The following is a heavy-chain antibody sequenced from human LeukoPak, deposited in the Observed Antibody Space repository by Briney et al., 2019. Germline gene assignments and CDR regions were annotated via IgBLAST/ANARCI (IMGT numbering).Heavy chain of an antibody. CDR2: TYYRSKWYN. CDR1: GDSICREIAA. CDR3: ARDMYGYYYDT. J-gene: IGHJ4*02. D-gene: IGHD3-22*01. Sequence: QTLSLTCGVSGDSICREIAAWSWPRQYQKRGLEWLGRTYYRSKWYNDHAVSVKSRITINPDTSKNQFSLQLNSVTPEDTAVYFCARDMYGYYYDTWGQGTLVTVSS. V-gene: IGHV6-1*01.